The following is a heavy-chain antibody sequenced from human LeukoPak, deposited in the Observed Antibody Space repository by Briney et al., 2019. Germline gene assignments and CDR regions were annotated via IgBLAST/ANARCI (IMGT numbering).Heavy chain of an antibody. Sequence: SETLSLTCTVSGGSISSYYWSWIRQPPGKGLEWIGYIYYSGSTNYNPSLKSRVTISVDTSKNQFSLKLSSVTAADTAVYYCVRLLGYPVPEYYFDYWGQGTLVTVSS. CDR1: GGSISSYY. D-gene: IGHD2-15*01. J-gene: IGHJ4*02. V-gene: IGHV4-59*01. CDR2: IYYSGST. CDR3: VRLLGYPVPEYYFDY.